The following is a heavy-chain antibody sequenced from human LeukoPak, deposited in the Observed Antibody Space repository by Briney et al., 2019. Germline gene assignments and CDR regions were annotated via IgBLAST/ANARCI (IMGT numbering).Heavy chain of an antibody. V-gene: IGHV3-48*03. CDR3: AKGLWDYYGSGIMYYTMDV. Sequence: PGGSLRLSCAASGFTFSSYEMNWVRQAPGKGLEWVSYISSSGSTIYYADSVKGRFTISRDNSKNTLYMQMNSLRAEDTAVYYCAKGLWDYYGSGIMYYTMDVWGQGTTVTVSS. CDR2: ISSSGSTI. J-gene: IGHJ6*02. D-gene: IGHD3-10*01. CDR1: GFTFSSYE.